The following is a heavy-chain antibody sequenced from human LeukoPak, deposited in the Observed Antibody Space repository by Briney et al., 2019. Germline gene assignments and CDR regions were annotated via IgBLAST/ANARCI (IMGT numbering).Heavy chain of an antibody. CDR1: GFTFSRYW. D-gene: IGHD5-18*01. CDR3: ARTGTAMVSAFDI. Sequence: GGSLRLSCAASGFTFSRYWMHWVRQAPGKGLVWVSRINSEGSSTNYADSVKGRFTISRDNAKNTLYLQMNSLRAEDTAVYYCARTGTAMVSAFDIWGQGTMVTVSS. CDR2: INSEGSST. V-gene: IGHV3-74*01. J-gene: IGHJ3*02.